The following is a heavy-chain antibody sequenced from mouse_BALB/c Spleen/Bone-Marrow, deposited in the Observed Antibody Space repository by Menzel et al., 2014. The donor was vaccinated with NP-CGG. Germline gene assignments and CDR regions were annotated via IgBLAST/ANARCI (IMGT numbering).Heavy chain of an antibody. CDR2: INPYNGGT. J-gene: IGHJ4*01. CDR1: GYSFTGYT. D-gene: IGHD1-1*01. V-gene: IGHV1-18*01. CDR3: ARWDYYGYAMDY. Sequence: EVHLVESGPELVKPGASMKISCKASGYSFTGYTMNWVKQSHGKNLEWIGLINPYNGGTSYNQKFMGKATLTVDKSSGTAYMELLSLTSEDSAVYYCARWDYYGYAMDYWGQGTSVTVSS.